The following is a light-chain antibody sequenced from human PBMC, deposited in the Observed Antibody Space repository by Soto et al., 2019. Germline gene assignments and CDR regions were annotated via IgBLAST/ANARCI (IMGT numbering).Light chain of an antibody. CDR2: AAS. V-gene: IGKV1-27*01. CDR3: QQSNSFPLT. Sequence: DIQMTQSPSFVSASVGDRVTITCRASQGISSCLAWYQQKPGKVPELLIYAASTLQAGVPSRFSGSGSGTDFTHTISSLQPEDVATYYCQQSNSFPLTFGQGTKLEIK. J-gene: IGKJ5*01. CDR1: QGISSC.